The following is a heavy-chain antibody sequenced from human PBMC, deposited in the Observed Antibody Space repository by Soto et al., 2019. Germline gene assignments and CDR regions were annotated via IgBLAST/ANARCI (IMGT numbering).Heavy chain of an antibody. CDR1: GGTFSSYA. CDR2: IIPLFGTA. V-gene: IGHV1-69*13. Sequence: SVKVSCKAPGGTFSSYAISWVRQAPGQGLEWMGGIIPLFGTANYAQNFQARVTITADESTSTVYMELSSLRSDDTAVYYCARAKSTVAGALDAFDIWGQGTMVTVSS. J-gene: IGHJ3*02. CDR3: ARAKSTVAGALDAFDI. D-gene: IGHD6-19*01.